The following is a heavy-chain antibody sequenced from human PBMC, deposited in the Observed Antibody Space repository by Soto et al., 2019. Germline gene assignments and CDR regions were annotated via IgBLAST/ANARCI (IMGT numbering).Heavy chain of an antibody. CDR1: GFSLTTSGVG. CDR3: QHRVLRTVFGLVTRAAIYFDC. D-gene: IGHD3-3*01. Sequence: QITLNESGPTQVKPRQTLTLTCTFSGFSLTTSGVGVGWIRQSPGKAPEWLALIYWDDDKGYSPSLKSRLTLTNHTSKNPDVLTMADLGPGATATYYCQHRVLRTVFGLVTRAAIYFDCWGQRTPRAVSS. CDR2: IYWDDDK. V-gene: IGHV2-5*02. J-gene: IGHJ4*02.